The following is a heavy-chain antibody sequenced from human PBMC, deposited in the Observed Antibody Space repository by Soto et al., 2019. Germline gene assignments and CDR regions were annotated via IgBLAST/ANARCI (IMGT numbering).Heavy chain of an antibody. CDR2: ISPYNGDT. V-gene: IGHV1-18*01. CDR1: GYTFTSYG. J-gene: IGHJ4*02. D-gene: IGHD3-10*01. CDR3: ARNYGPGDTFDY. Sequence: ASVKVSCKASGYTFTSYGINWVRLAPGQGLEWMGWISPYNGDTNYAQKFQGRVTMTTDTSTSTAYMDLRTLRSDDTAVYYCARNYGPGDTFDYWGQGTLVTVSS.